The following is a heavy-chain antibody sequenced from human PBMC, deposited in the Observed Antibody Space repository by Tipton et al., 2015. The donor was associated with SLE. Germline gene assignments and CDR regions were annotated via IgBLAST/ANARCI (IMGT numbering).Heavy chain of an antibody. CDR1: GGSFSGYY. CDR2: INHSGST. Sequence: TLPLTCAVYGGSFSGYYWSWIRQPPGKGLEWIGEINHSGSTNYNPSLKSRVTISVDTSKNQFSLKLSSVTAADTAVYYCARGAPPTFYWGQGTLVTVSS. V-gene: IGHV4-34*01. CDR3: ARGAPPTFY. J-gene: IGHJ4*02.